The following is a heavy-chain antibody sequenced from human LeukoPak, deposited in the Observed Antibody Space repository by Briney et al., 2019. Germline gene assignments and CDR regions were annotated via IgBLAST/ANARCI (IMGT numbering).Heavy chain of an antibody. J-gene: IGHJ4*02. CDR1: GLTFSSYS. D-gene: IGHD5-18*01. V-gene: IGHV3-48*02. Sequence: PGGPLSLSCEASGLTFSSYSMNWVRQAPGKGREWVSYISSSSSTIYFADSVKGRFIISRDNAKNSLYLQMNSLRDEDTAVYYCARYVGYGDYWGQGTLVTVSS. CDR3: ARYVGYGDY. CDR2: ISSSSSTI.